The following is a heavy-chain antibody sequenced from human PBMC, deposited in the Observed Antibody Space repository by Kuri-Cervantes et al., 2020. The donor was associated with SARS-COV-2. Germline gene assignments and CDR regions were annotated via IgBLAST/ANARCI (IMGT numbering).Heavy chain of an antibody. V-gene: IGHV3-73*01. CDR2: VRGKANNYAT. Sequence: GGSLRLSCEVSGFLFSASAIHCVRQASGKGLEWVGRVRGKANNYATASAASVRDRFTISRDDSKNMAYLQMNSLKIEDTAVYCCTTLIDYWGQGALVTVSS. CDR1: GFLFSASA. CDR3: TTLIDY. J-gene: IGHJ4*02.